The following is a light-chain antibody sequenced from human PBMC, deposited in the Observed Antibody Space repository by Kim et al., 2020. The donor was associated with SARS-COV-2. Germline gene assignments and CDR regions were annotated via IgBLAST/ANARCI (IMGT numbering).Light chain of an antibody. Sequence: DIQMTQSPSTLSASIGDRVTITCRASQSISNWLAWYQQKPGKAPKLLIHKASTLQTGVPSRFSGTGFGTEFSLIISSLQPDDFATYYCQQYNDYPLTFGGGTKVDIK. V-gene: IGKV1-5*03. CDR1: QSISNW. CDR2: KAS. J-gene: IGKJ4*01. CDR3: QQYNDYPLT.